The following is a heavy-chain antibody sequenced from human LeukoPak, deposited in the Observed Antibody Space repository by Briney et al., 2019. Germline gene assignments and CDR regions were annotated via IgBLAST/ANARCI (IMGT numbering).Heavy chain of an antibody. CDR2: IFQGGGEI. V-gene: IGHV3-23*01. Sequence: GGSLRLSCAASGFTFSTFAMIWVRQPPGKGLEWVSSIFQGGGEIHYADSVRGRFTISRDNAKNSLYLQMNSLRAEDTAVYYCAELGITMIGGVWGKGTTVTISS. D-gene: IGHD3-10*02. J-gene: IGHJ6*04. CDR1: GFTFSTFA. CDR3: AELGITMIGGV.